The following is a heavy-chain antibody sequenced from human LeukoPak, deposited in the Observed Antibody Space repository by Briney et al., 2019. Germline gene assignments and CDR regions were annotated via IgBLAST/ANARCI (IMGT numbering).Heavy chain of an antibody. CDR3: ARVVYGVSVYYYYYMDV. D-gene: IGHD2-8*01. V-gene: IGHV4-4*07. CDR2: IYTSGST. Sequence: SETLSLTCTVSGGSISSYYWSWIRQPAGKGLEWIGRIYTSGSTNYNPSLKSRVTMSVDTSKNQFSLKLSSVTAADTAVYYCARVVYGVSVYYYYYMDVWGKGTTVTVSS. CDR1: GGSISSYY. J-gene: IGHJ6*03.